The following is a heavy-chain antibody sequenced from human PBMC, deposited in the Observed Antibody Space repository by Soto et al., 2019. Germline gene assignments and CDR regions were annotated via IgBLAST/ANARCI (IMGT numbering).Heavy chain of an antibody. CDR3: ARGTSSGFYFDY. J-gene: IGHJ4*02. D-gene: IGHD6-19*01. Sequence: SEILSVTSTVSGGSISSGGYYWSWIRQHPGKGLEWIGYIYYSGSTYYNPSLKSRVTISVDTSKNQFSLKLSSVTAADTAVYYCARGTSSGFYFDYWGQGTLVTVSS. V-gene: IGHV4-31*03. CDR1: GGSISSGGYY. CDR2: IYYSGST.